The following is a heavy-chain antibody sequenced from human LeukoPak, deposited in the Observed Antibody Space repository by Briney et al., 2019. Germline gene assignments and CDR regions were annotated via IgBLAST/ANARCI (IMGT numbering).Heavy chain of an antibody. V-gene: IGHV4-59*08. J-gene: IGHJ4*02. Sequence: SETLSLTCTVSGGSISSYYWSWIRQPPGKGLEWIGYNYYSGSTNYNPSLKSRVTISVDTSKNQFSLKLSSVTAADTAVYYCARHVTKAMAPNYFDYWGQGTLVTVSS. CDR2: NYYSGST. CDR3: ARHVTKAMAPNYFDY. CDR1: GGSISSYY. D-gene: IGHD5-18*01.